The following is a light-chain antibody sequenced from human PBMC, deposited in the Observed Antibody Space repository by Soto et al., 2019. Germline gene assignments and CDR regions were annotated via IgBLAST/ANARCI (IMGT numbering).Light chain of an antibody. CDR3: QQYDDWLRLT. CDR1: QSVSTSY. V-gene: IGKV3-20*01. Sequence: DIVLTQSPGTMSLSPGDRVRLSCMARQSVSTSYLAWYQQKPGQAPRLLIYGASSRATGIPDRFSGSGSGTEFNLTISSLQSEDFGVYFCQQYDDWLRLTFGGGTKVDIK. J-gene: IGKJ4*01. CDR2: GAS.